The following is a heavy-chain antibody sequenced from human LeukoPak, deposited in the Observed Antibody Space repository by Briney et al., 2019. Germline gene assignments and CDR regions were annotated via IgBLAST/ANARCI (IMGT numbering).Heavy chain of an antibody. Sequence: GGSLRLSCAASGFTFDSYAIHWVRQAPGKGLEWVAVISYDGSNKYYAESVKGRFTISRDNSKNTLYLQLNSLRPDDTAVYYCARDQLAYSGYDTLFDYWGQGTLVTVST. CDR3: ARDQLAYSGYDTLFDY. CDR1: GFTFDSYA. CDR2: ISYDGSNK. V-gene: IGHV3-30*04. D-gene: IGHD5-12*01. J-gene: IGHJ4*02.